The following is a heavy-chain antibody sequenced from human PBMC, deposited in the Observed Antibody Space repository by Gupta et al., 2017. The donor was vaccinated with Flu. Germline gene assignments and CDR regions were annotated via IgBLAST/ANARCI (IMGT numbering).Heavy chain of an antibody. CDR3: ARQRLNSPAYCGGDCYSEADP. Sequence: IRQPPGKGLEWIGSIYYSGSTYYNPSLKSRVTISVDTSKNQFSLKLSSVTAADTAVYYCARQRLNSPAYCGGDCYSEADPWGQGTLVTVSS. CDR2: IYYSGST. D-gene: IGHD2-21*01. J-gene: IGHJ5*02. V-gene: IGHV4-39*01.